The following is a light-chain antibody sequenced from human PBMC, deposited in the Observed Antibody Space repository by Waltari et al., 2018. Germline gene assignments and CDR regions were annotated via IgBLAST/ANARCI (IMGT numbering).Light chain of an antibody. V-gene: IGLV1-47*01. CDR2: RNK. J-gene: IGLJ1*01. CDR1: SSNIGSNY. Sequence: QSVLTQPPSASGTPGQRVPISCSGSSSNIGSNYVNRYQQLPGTAPRLLTYRNKQRASGVPDRFSGSKSGTAASLSISGLRSEDEADYYCAAWDDSLSGRVFGTGTKVTVL. CDR3: AAWDDSLSGRV.